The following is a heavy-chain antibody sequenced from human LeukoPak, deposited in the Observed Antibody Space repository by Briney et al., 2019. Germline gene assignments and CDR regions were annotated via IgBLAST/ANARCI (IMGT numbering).Heavy chain of an antibody. J-gene: IGHJ4*02. V-gene: IGHV3-74*01. Sequence: GGSLRLSCAAFGVXVSGYWMNWVRQAPGKGLVWVARINSDGSSTSYADPVKGRFIISRDNSKNTVYLQMDSLTAEDTAVYYCAKGLGSRAAAGTEGGFDYWGQGTLVTVSS. D-gene: IGHD6-13*01. CDR3: AKGLGSRAAAGTEGGFDY. CDR1: GVXVSGYW. CDR2: INSDGSST.